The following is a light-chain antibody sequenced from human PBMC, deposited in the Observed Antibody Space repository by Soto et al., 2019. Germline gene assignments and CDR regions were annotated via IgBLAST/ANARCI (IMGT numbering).Light chain of an antibody. CDR2: AAS. Sequence: DMEMTQSPSSLSASVGDRVTITCRASQSISNYLNWYQHKPGKVPKLLIYAASSLQSGVPTRFSGSGSGPDFTLTINSLQPDDFATYYCQHSYGTPLTFGGGTKIEIK. CDR3: QHSYGTPLT. J-gene: IGKJ4*01. V-gene: IGKV1-39*01. CDR1: QSISNY.